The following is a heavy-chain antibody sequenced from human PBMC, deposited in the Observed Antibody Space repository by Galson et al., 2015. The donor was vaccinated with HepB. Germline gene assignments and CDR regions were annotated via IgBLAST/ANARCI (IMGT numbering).Heavy chain of an antibody. CDR3: ARVSLPGSSWDLGWGYYYYYGMDV. V-gene: IGHV1-3*01. Sequence: SVKVSCKASGYTFTSYDMHWVRQAPGQRLEWMGWINAGNGNTKYSQKFQGRVTITRDTSASTAYMELSSLRSEDTAVYYCARVSLPGSSWDLGWGYYYYYGMDVWGQGTTVTVSS. CDR2: INAGNGNT. CDR1: GYTFTSYD. J-gene: IGHJ6*02. D-gene: IGHD6-6*01.